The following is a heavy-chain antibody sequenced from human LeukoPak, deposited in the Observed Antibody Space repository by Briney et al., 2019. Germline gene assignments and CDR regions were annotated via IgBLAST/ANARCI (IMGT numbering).Heavy chain of an antibody. Sequence: PSETLSLTCTVSGGSISSGYYWGWIRQPPGKGLEWIGYIYYSGSTNYNPSLKSRVTISVDTSKNQFSLKLSSVTAADTAVYYCARGFLSYSGSYYYYYYMDVWGKGTTVTISS. V-gene: IGHV4-61*01. CDR2: IYYSGST. D-gene: IGHD1-26*01. J-gene: IGHJ6*03. CDR3: ARGFLSYSGSYYYYYYMDV. CDR1: GGSISSGYY.